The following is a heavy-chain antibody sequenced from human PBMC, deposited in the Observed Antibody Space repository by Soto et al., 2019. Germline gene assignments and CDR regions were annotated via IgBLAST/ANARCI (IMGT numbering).Heavy chain of an antibody. V-gene: IGHV4-31*03. CDR1: GGSISSGGYY. D-gene: IGHD6-13*01. CDR2: IYYSGST. Sequence: QVQLQESGPGLVKPSQTLSLTCTVSGGSISSGGYYWSWIRQHPGKGLEWIGYIYYSGSTYYNPSLKSRVTISVDTSKNQFSLKLSSVTAADTAVYYCARVPPSIAAAGTAGGAFDIWGQGTMVTVSS. CDR3: ARVPPSIAAAGTAGGAFDI. J-gene: IGHJ3*02.